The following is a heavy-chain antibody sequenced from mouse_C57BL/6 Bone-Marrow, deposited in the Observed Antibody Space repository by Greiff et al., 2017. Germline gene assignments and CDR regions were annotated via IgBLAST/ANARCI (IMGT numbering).Heavy chain of an antibody. CDR2: ISNGGGST. CDR1: GFTFSDYY. J-gene: IGHJ2*01. Sequence: EVQGVESGGGLVQPGGSLKLSCAASGFTFSDYYMYWVRQTPEKRLEWVAYISNGGGSTYYPDTVKGRFTISRDNAKNTLYLQMGRLKSEDTAMYYCARGVYDYDGGGFDYWGQGTTLTVSS. D-gene: IGHD2-4*01. CDR3: ARGVYDYDGGGFDY. V-gene: IGHV5-12*01.